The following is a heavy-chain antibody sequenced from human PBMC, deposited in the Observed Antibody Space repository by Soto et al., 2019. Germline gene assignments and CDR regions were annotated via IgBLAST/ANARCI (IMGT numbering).Heavy chain of an antibody. Sequence: QVQLESSGPGLVKPSQTLSLTCTVSGGSISSVGYFWTWIRQHPAKGLEWIGHISYSGSTYFIPSLRSRLSMSVDTSKNQFSLNLTSVTVADTALYYCAGLNSGWHQTFDSWGQGTLVTVSS. CDR1: GGSISSVGYF. CDR2: ISYSGST. J-gene: IGHJ4*02. D-gene: IGHD6-25*01. CDR3: AGLNSGWHQTFDS. V-gene: IGHV4-31*03.